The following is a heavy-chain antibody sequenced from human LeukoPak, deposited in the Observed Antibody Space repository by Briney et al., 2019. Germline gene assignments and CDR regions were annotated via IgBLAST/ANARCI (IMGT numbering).Heavy chain of an antibody. V-gene: IGHV4-59*11. Sequence: SETLSLTCTVSGGSISSHYWSWIRQPPGKGLEWIGYIYYSGSTNYNPSLKSRVTISVDTSKNQFSLKLSSVTAADTAVYYCARARIAARPGDRREYYMDVWGKGTTVTVSS. CDR2: IYYSGST. CDR3: ARARIAARPGDRREYYMDV. CDR1: GGSISSHY. J-gene: IGHJ6*03. D-gene: IGHD6-6*01.